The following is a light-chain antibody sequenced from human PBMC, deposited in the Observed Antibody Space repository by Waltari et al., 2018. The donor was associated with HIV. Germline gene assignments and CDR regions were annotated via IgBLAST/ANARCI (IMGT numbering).Light chain of an antibody. CDR2: GNN. CDR3: QSYDHSLRVV. J-gene: IGLJ2*01. CDR1: SSNIGAGYD. Sequence: QSGLTQPPSVSGAPGQRVTISCTGRSSNIGAGYDVHWYQQIPGTAPNLLIYGNNNRPSGVPDRFSGSKSGTSASLAITGLQPEDEADYYCQSYDHSLRVVFGGGTKLTVL. V-gene: IGLV1-40*01.